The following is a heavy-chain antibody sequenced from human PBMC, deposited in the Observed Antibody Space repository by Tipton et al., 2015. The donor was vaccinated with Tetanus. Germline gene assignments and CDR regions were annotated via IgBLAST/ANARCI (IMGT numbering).Heavy chain of an antibody. D-gene: IGHD2-8*01. CDR1: GFTFSDHT. Sequence: GSLRLSCAASGFTFSDHTMAWVRQAPGEGLEWVSTISGGGHNTHYADSVQGRFTISRDNTKNTMYLQMNSLRAEDTAVYYCTKDVGIVLFDYWSQGAMVTVSS. CDR3: TKDVGIVLFDY. J-gene: IGHJ4*02. CDR2: ISGGGHNT. V-gene: IGHV3-23*01.